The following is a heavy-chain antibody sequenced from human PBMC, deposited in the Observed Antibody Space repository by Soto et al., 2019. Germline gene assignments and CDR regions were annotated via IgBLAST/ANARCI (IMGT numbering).Heavy chain of an antibody. V-gene: IGHV3-23*01. CDR1: GLTFRSYG. CDR3: AKDASFWDV. Sequence: EVQLLESGGGLVQPGGSLRLSCAASGLTFRSYGMTWVRQAPGKGLEWVSGIGGSGGSTYYADSVKGRFTISRDNSKNTLWLQMNSLRAEDTAVYYCAKDASFWDVWRQGTTVTVSS. CDR2: IGGSGGST. J-gene: IGHJ6*02. D-gene: IGHD3-3*01.